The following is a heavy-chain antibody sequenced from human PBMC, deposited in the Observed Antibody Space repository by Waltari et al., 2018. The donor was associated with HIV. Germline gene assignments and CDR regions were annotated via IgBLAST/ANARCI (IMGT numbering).Heavy chain of an antibody. V-gene: IGHV1-69*01. CDR2: IIPIFGTA. D-gene: IGHD3-16*01. CDR1: GGTFSSYA. CDR3: ARGTYDYVWGSYYY. Sequence: QVQLVQSGAEVKKPGSSVKVSCKASGGTFSSYAISWVRQAPGQGLEWMGGIIPIFGTANYAQKFQGRVTITADESTSTAYMERSSLRSEDTAVYYCARGTYDYVWGSYYYWGQGTLVTVSS. J-gene: IGHJ4*02.